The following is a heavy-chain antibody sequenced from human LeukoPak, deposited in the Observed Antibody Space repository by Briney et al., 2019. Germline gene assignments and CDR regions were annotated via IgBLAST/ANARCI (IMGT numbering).Heavy chain of an antibody. CDR2: ISGANGNT. D-gene: IGHD2-2*01. J-gene: IGHJ5*02. CDR1: GYNFRNYG. V-gene: IGHV1-18*01. Sequence: GASVKVSCKTSGYNFRNYGINWVRQAPEQGLEWMGWISGANGNTDYAQNVQGRVTMITDPSTSTAFMELRSLRSDDTAVYYCARTERRGSRNNWFDRWGQGTLVTVSS. CDR3: ARTERRGSRNNWFDR.